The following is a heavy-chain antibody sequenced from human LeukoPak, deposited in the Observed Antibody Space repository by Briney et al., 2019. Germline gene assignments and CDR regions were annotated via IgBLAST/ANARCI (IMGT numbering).Heavy chain of an antibody. CDR2: ISYDGSNK. V-gene: IGHV3-30*03. Sequence: GGSLRLSCAASGFTFSSYGMHWVRQAPGKGLEWVAVISYDGSNKYYADSVKGRFTISGDNSKNTLYLQMNSLRAEDTALYHCARGLATTVVTPGFDYWGQGTLVTVSS. CDR1: GFTFSSYG. CDR3: ARGLATTVVTPGFDY. J-gene: IGHJ4*02. D-gene: IGHD4-23*01.